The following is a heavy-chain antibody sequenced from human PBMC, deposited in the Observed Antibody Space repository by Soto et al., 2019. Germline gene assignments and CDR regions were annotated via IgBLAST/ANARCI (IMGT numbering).Heavy chain of an antibody. J-gene: IGHJ4*02. Sequence: QVQLQESGPGLVKPSETLSLTCTVSGGSISSYFWTWIRQPPGKGLEWIGYIYYTGSTNYNPSLKSRVSISVDTSKNQFSLKLTSVTAADTAVYYCAKSDYGDSKYPSDYWGQGTLVTVSS. CDR3: AKSDYGDSKYPSDY. D-gene: IGHD4-17*01. CDR2: IYYTGST. CDR1: GGSISSYF. V-gene: IGHV4-59*01.